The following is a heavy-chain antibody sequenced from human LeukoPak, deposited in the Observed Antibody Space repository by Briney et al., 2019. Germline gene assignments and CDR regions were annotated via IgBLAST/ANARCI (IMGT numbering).Heavy chain of an antibody. J-gene: IGHJ4*02. V-gene: IGHV1-2*06. CDR3: AEGGYDFCSGYYNY. Sequence: ASVKVSCTASGYTFTGYYMHWVRQAPGHGLEWMGRINPNSGGTNYAQKFPGRVTLTRDTSIRAASMALSRLRSDDTAVYYCAEGGYDFCSGYYNYWDRGTLVTVSS. CDR2: INPNSGGT. D-gene: IGHD3-3*01. CDR1: GYTFTGYY.